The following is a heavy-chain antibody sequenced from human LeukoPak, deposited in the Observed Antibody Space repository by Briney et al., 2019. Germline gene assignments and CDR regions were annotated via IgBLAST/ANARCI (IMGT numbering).Heavy chain of an antibody. J-gene: IGHJ4*02. V-gene: IGHV4-39*01. CDR2: IYYSGST. CDR1: GGSISNSNYY. Sequence: PSETLSLTCTVSGGSISNSNYYWGWVRQPPGKGLEWIGTIYYSGSTYYTPSLKSRVTISVDTSKNQFSLRLSSVTAADTAVYFCMRHEEEDGYNAKPFDFWGQGTLVTVSS. D-gene: IGHD5-24*01. CDR3: MRHEEEDGYNAKPFDF.